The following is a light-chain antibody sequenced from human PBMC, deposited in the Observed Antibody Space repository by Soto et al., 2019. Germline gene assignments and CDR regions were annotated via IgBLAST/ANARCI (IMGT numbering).Light chain of an antibody. V-gene: IGLV3-1*01. CDR2: QDN. Sequence: SSELTQAPTVSVSPGQTASITCSGDKLGDKYASWFQQKPGQSPVLVIYQDNKRPSGIPERFSGSNSGNTATLTISGTQAMDEADYYCQAWDSSAGGVFGGGTKLTVL. CDR3: QAWDSSAGGV. J-gene: IGLJ2*01. CDR1: KLGDKY.